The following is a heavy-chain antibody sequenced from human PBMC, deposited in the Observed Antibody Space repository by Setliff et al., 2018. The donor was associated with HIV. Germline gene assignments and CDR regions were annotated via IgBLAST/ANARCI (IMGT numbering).Heavy chain of an antibody. J-gene: IGHJ5*02. Sequence: GESLKISCKASGYKFTSYWVGWVRQMPGRGLEWMGFINPSTSEVRYRPSLQGQVTMSVDKSISTAFLQWSSLAASDTAMYYCVRDQIGDVQVAGTWGTWGQGTLVTVSS. D-gene: IGHD6-19*01. CDR2: INPSTSEV. V-gene: IGHV5-51*01. CDR3: VRDQIGDVQVAGTWGT. CDR1: GYKFTSYW.